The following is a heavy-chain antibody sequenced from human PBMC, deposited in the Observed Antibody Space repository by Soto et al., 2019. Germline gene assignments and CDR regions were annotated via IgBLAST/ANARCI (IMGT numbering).Heavy chain of an antibody. V-gene: IGHV3-7*01. CDR2: IKQDGSEK. Sequence: AGSLTLSCAASGFTFSSNWISWVRQAPGKGRGLVANIKQDGSEKYYVDSVKGRFTISRDNAKNSLYLQMNSLRAEDTAVYYCAREIRFLEWLFPDYWGQGTLVTFSS. J-gene: IGHJ4*02. D-gene: IGHD3-3*01. CDR3: AREIRFLEWLFPDY. CDR1: GFTFSSNW.